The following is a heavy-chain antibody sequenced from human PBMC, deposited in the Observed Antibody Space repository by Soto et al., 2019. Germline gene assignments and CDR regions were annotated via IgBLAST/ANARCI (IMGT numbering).Heavy chain of an antibody. J-gene: IGHJ6*02. Sequence: QVQLVQSGAEVKKPGSSVKVSCKASGGTFSSYAISWVRQAPGQGLEWMGGIIPIFGTANYAQKFQGRVTITADESTSTAYRELSSLRSEDTAVYYCARSYDILTGYAPSSYGMDVWGQGTTGTVSS. V-gene: IGHV1-69*01. CDR1: GGTFSSYA. D-gene: IGHD3-9*01. CDR2: IIPIFGTA. CDR3: ARSYDILTGYAPSSYGMDV.